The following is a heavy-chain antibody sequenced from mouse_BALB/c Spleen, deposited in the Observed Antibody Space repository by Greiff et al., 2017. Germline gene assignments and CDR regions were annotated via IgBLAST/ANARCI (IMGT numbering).Heavy chain of an antibody. J-gene: IGHJ3*01. CDR2: IWAGGST. CDR3: ARDGSSYGAWFAY. D-gene: IGHD1-1*01. Sequence: QVQLKESGPGLVAPSQSLSITCTVSGFSLTSYGVHWVRQPPGKGLEWLGVIWAGGSTNYNSALMSRLSISKDNSKSQVFLKMNSLQTDDTAMYYCARDGSSYGAWFAYWGQGTLVTVSA. V-gene: IGHV2-9*02. CDR1: GFSLTSYG.